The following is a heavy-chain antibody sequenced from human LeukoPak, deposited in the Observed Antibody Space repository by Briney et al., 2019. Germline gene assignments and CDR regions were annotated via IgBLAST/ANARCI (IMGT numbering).Heavy chain of an antibody. J-gene: IGHJ3*02. CDR3: ARDHDWAFDM. CDR2: VISSATTV. D-gene: IGHD3-3*01. V-gene: IGHV3-48*04. CDR1: GFTFSNAW. Sequence: SGGSLRLSCAVSGFTFSNAWMNWVRQAPGKGLEWVSYVISSATTVYYADSVKGRFTISRDNAKNLVYLQMNSLRAEDTAVYYCARDHDWAFDMWGQGTMVTVSS.